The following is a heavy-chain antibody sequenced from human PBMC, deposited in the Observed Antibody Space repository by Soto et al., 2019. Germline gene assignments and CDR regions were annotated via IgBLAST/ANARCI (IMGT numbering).Heavy chain of an antibody. Sequence: GGSLRLSCAASGVTFSSYWMHWVRQAPGKGLVWVSRINSDGSSTSYADSVKGRFTISRDNAKNTLYLQMNSLRAEDTAVYYCAREGMYYDILTGYYPTGWFDPWGQGTLVTVSS. V-gene: IGHV3-74*01. D-gene: IGHD3-9*01. CDR2: INSDGSST. J-gene: IGHJ5*02. CDR1: GVTFSSYW. CDR3: AREGMYYDILTGYYPTGWFDP.